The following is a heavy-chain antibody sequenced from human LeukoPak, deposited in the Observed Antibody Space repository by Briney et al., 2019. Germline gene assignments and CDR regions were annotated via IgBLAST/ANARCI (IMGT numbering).Heavy chain of an antibody. Sequence: GGSLRLSCAASGFTFSDYYMSWIRQAPGKGLEWVSYISSSGSTIYYADSVKGRFTISRDNAKNSLYLQMHSLRAADTAVYYCARAYNGNFYDAFDIWGLGTMVTVSS. CDR3: ARAYNGNFYDAFDI. D-gene: IGHD1-7*01. CDR1: GFTFSDYY. V-gene: IGHV3-11*01. CDR2: ISSSGSTI. J-gene: IGHJ3*02.